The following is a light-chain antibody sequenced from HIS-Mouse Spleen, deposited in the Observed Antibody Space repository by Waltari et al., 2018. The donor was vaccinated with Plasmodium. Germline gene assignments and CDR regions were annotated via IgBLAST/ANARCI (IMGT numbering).Light chain of an antibody. Sequence: SSELTQDPAVSVALGQTVRITCQGDSLRSYYASWYQQKPGPAPVLVIYGKNNRPSGIPDRFSGSSSGNTASLTITGAQAEDEAYYYCNSRDSSGNHLVFGGGTKLTVL. CDR1: SLRSYY. J-gene: IGLJ2*01. CDR3: NSRDSSGNHLV. CDR2: GKN. V-gene: IGLV3-19*01.